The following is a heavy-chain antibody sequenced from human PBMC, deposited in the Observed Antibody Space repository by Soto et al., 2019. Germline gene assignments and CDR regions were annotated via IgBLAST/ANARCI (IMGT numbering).Heavy chain of an antibody. J-gene: IGHJ6*02. CDR3: ARVPDV. CDR2: IYVSGST. CDR1: GGFPSRGGYS. V-gene: IGHV4-30-2*01. Sequence: SETLSLTWAVSGGFPSRGGYSWAWLRQPPGKGLEGIGYIYVSGSTYYNPSPKRRGTISVDRSKNQFSLKLSSVTAADTAVYYCARVPDVWGQGTTVTVSS.